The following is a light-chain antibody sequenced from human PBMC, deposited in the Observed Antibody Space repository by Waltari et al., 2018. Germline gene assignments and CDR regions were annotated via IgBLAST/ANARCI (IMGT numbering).Light chain of an antibody. Sequence: EIVLTQSPATLSLSPGETATLSCRASQSINTYLAWYQQKLGQAPRLLIYEASNRAAGLPDRVSGSCSGTDFTLSISSLEPEDFAVDDCQQRSLWPNTFGQGTKLE. CDR1: QSINTY. V-gene: IGKV3-11*01. CDR2: EAS. J-gene: IGKJ2*01. CDR3: QQRSLWPNT.